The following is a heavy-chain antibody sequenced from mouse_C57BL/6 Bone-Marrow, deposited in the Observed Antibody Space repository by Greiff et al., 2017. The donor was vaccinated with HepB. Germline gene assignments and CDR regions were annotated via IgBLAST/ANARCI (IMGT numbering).Heavy chain of an antibody. V-gene: IGHV10-1*01. D-gene: IGHD1-1*01. Sequence: EVQVVESGGGLVQPKGSLKLSCAASGFSFNTYAMNWVRQAPGKGLEWVARIRSKSNNYATYYADSVKDRFTISRDDSESMLYLQMNNLKTEDTAMYYCVRQNYYGSSYNYAMDYWGQGTSVTVSS. CDR3: VRQNYYGSSYNYAMDY. CDR2: IRSKSNNYAT. CDR1: GFSFNTYA. J-gene: IGHJ4*01.